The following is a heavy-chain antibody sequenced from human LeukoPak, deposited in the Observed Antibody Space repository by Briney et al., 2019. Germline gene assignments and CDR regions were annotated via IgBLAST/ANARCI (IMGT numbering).Heavy chain of an antibody. J-gene: IGHJ4*02. D-gene: IGHD5-18*01. CDR3: ARRVYSVDTAMAPLDYFDY. V-gene: IGHV5-51*01. CDR1: GYSVTSYW. Sequence: GESLKITRKGSGYSVTSYWIGWVRQMPGKGLEWMGIIYPGDCDNRYSPSFEGQVIISGDKSMSTAYRQWSSLKASDTAMYYCARRVYSVDTAMAPLDYFDYWGQGTLVTVSS. CDR2: IYPGDCDN.